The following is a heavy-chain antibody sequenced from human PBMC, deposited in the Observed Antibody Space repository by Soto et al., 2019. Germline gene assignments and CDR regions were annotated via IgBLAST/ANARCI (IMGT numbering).Heavy chain of an antibody. D-gene: IGHD6-13*01. Sequence: GASVKVSCKASGGTFSSYTISWVRQAPGQGLEWMGRIIPILGIANYAQKFQGRVTITADKSTSTAYMELSSLRSEDTAVYYCAEAGIAAAGTVNWFDPWGQGTLVTVSS. CDR1: GGTFSSYT. J-gene: IGHJ5*02. V-gene: IGHV1-69*02. CDR3: AEAGIAAAGTVNWFDP. CDR2: IIPILGIA.